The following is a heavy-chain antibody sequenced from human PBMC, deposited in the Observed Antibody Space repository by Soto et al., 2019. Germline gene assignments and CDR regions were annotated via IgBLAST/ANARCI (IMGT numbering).Heavy chain of an antibody. V-gene: IGHV3-74*01. CDR1: GFTFSTYW. J-gene: IGHJ5*02. Sequence: EVQLVESGGGLVQPGGSLRLSCAASGFTFSTYWMHWVRQAPGKGLVWVSRIKSDGSSTTYADSVKGRFTISRDNAKNTLYLQMNSLRVEDTAVYYCARSVWFDPWGQGTLVTVSS. CDR2: IKSDGSST. CDR3: ARSVWFDP.